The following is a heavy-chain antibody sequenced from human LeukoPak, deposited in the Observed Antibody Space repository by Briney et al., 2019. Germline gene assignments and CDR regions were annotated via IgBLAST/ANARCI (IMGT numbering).Heavy chain of an antibody. CDR3: PRELREWLSSYYYYYMDV. J-gene: IGHJ6*03. Sequence: PSQTLSLTCTVSGGSISIGSYYWSWIRQPAGKGLEWIGRIYTSGSTNYNPSLKSRVTISVDTSKNQFSLKLSSVTAADTAVYYCPRELREWLSSYYYYYMDVWGKGTTVTVSS. V-gene: IGHV4-61*02. CDR2: IYTSGST. D-gene: IGHD3-3*01. CDR1: GGSISIGSYY.